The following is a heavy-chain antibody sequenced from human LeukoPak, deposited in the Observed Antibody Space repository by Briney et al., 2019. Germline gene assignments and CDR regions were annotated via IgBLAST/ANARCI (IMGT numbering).Heavy chain of an antibody. CDR1: GGSISSGDYY. CDR2: IYYSGST. D-gene: IGHD3-22*01. V-gene: IGHV4-30-4*08. CDR3: ASPYYYDSSGSPLGAFDI. Sequence: SQTLSLTCTVSGGSISSGDYYWSWIRQPPGKGLEWIGYIYYSGSTYYNPSLKSRVPISVGTSKNQSSLKLSSVTAADTAVYYCASPYYYDSSGSPLGAFDIWGQGTMVTVSS. J-gene: IGHJ3*02.